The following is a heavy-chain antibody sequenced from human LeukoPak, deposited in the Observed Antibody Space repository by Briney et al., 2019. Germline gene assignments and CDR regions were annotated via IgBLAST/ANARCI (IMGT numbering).Heavy chain of an antibody. J-gene: IGHJ4*02. D-gene: IGHD1-14*01. V-gene: IGHV1-69*13. CDR2: IIPIFGTA. Sequence: SVKVSCKASGGTFSSYAISWVRQAPGQGLEWMGGIIPIFGTANYAQKFQGRVTITADESTSTAYMELSSLRSEDTAVYYCVRGTIRPPGTDYWGQGTQLTVSS. CDR3: VRGTIRPPGTDY. CDR1: GGTFSSYA.